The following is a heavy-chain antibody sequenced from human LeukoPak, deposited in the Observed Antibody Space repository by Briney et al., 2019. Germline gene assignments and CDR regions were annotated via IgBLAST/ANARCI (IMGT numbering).Heavy chain of an antibody. J-gene: IGHJ5*02. CDR1: GFTFSNAC. CDR2: IKSKTDGGTT. D-gene: IGHD2-2*01. V-gene: IGHV3-15*01. Sequence: PGGSLRLSCAASGFTFSNACMSWVRQAPGKGLEWVGRIKSKTDGGTTDYAAPVKGRFTISRDDSKNTLYLQMNSLKTEDTAVYYCTSLGYCSSTSWRRGNWFDPWGQGTLVTVSS. CDR3: TSLGYCSSTSWRRGNWFDP.